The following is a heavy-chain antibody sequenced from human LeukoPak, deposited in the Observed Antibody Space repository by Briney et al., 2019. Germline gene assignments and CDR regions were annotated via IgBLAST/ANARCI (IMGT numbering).Heavy chain of an antibody. V-gene: IGHV3-21*01. J-gene: IGHJ4*02. CDR3: ARVVWGQLTYYFDY. Sequence: GSLRLSCAASGFTFSSYTMKWVRQTPGKGLEWVSSISSSSSYIYQADSVKGRFTISRDNTKTSLYLQMNSLRAEDTAVYYCARVVWGQLTYYFDYWGQGTLVTVSS. D-gene: IGHD3-16*01. CDR2: ISSSSSYI. CDR1: GFTFSSYT.